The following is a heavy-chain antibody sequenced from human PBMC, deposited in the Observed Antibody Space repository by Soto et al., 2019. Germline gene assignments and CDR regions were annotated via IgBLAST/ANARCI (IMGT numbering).Heavy chain of an antibody. CDR2: IYYSGST. J-gene: IGHJ6*02. CDR1: GGSISSYY. CDR3: ASNTYDFYYYGMDV. V-gene: IGHV4-59*01. D-gene: IGHD3-3*01. Sequence: PSETLSLTCTVSGGSISSYYWSWIRQPPGKGLEWIGYIYYSGSTNYNPSLKSRVTISVDTSKNQFSLKLSSVTAADTAVYYCASNTYDFYYYGMDVWGQGTTGTVSS.